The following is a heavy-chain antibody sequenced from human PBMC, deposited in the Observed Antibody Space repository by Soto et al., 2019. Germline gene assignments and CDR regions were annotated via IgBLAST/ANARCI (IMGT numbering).Heavy chain of an antibody. CDR3: TRDRCSSRCYYYYGMDV. D-gene: IGHD6-13*01. V-gene: IGHV3-49*03. J-gene: IGHJ6*02. CDR1: GFTFGDYA. Sequence: GGSLRLSCTASGFTFGDYAMSWFRQAPGKGLEWVGFIRSKAYGGTTEYAASVKGRFTISRDDSKSIAYLQMNSLKTEDTAVYYCTRDRCSSRCYYYYGMDVWGQGTTVTVSS. CDR2: IRSKAYGGTT.